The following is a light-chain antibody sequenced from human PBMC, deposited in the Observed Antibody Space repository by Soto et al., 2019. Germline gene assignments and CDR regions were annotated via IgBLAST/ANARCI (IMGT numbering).Light chain of an antibody. CDR2: AAS. J-gene: IGKJ1*01. CDR3: QQYYSYPRT. V-gene: IGKV1-8*01. Sequence: AMRMTQSPSSLSASTGDRVTITCRASQGISSYLAWYQQKPGKAPKLLIYAASTLQGGVPSRFSGSGSGTDFTLTITCLQSEDFATYCCQQYYSYPRTFGQATKVAIK. CDR1: QGISSY.